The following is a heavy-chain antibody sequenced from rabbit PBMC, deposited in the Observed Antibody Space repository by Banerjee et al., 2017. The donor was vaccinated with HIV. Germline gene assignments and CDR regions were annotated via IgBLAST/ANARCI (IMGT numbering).Heavy chain of an antibody. CDR1: GFTISSSYW. J-gene: IGHJ4*01. Sequence: QEQLEESGGDLVKPEGSLTLTCTASGFTISSSYWICWVHQAPGKGLEWIACIYDGSSNKIRYASWAKGRFTISKTSSTTVTLQMTSLTVADTATYFCARELVGSSGYLNLWGPGTLVTDS. CDR2: IYDGSSNKI. CDR3: ARELVGSSGYLNL. V-gene: IGHV1S45*01. D-gene: IGHD1-1*01.